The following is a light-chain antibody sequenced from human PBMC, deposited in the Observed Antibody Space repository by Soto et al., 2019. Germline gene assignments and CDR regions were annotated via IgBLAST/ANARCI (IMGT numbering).Light chain of an antibody. CDR3: QSCDTAVV. V-gene: IGLV6-57*03. CDR2: EDN. J-gene: IGLJ3*02. Sequence: NFMLTQPHSVSESPGQTVTISCTRTSGSIASNYVQWYQQRPGSAPTIVIYEDNQRPSGAPDFFSGSIDSSSSPASLTISGLEAADDACYYCQSCDTAVVFGGGTKLTVL. CDR1: SGSIASNY.